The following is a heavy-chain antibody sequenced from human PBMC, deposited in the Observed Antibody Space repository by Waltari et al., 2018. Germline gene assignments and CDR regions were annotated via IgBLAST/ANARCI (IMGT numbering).Heavy chain of an antibody. CDR2: IYYVGTT. J-gene: IGHJ4*02. CDR1: GGSINRRDSL. CDR3: ARLSLYYGGREVD. D-gene: IGHD1-26*01. Sequence: QLQLQEPGPGLVKPSETLSLTCTVSGGSINRRDSLWGWVRQPPTKGLEWIGTIYYVGTTYYNPSLRSRVTVALDASQNQFSLRLTSVTAADTAVYYCARLSLYYGGREVDWGQGTLVTASS. V-gene: IGHV4-39*01.